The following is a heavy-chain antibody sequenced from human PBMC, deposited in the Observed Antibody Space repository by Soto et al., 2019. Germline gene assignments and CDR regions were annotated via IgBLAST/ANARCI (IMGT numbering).Heavy chain of an antibody. D-gene: IGHD6-13*01. CDR2: IIPTIGTP. CDR3: ASSYGTSWYGDY. V-gene: IGHV1-69*01. Sequence: QVHLVQSGAEVKKPGSSVKVSCKASGGSFNNYAVTWVRQAPGQGLEWMGGIIPTIGTPNYAQNFQGRVTITADESTSTAYMDLSSLRSEDTAVYYCASSYGTSWYGDYWGQGTLVTVSS. J-gene: IGHJ4*02. CDR1: GGSFNNYA.